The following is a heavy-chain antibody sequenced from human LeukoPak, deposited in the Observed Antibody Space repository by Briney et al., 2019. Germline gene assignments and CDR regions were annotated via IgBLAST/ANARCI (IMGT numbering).Heavy chain of an antibody. D-gene: IGHD3-22*01. CDR1: GGSFSGHY. Sequence: KPSETLSLTCAVYGGSFSGHYWSWIRQPPGKGLEWIGEINHSGSTNYNPSLKSRVTISVDTSKNQFSLKLSSVTAADTAVYYCARVGTTYYYDSSGYFRGNYYYYMDVWGKGTTVTVSS. CDR3: ARVGTTYYYDSSGYFRGNYYYYMDV. J-gene: IGHJ6*03. V-gene: IGHV4-34*01. CDR2: INHSGST.